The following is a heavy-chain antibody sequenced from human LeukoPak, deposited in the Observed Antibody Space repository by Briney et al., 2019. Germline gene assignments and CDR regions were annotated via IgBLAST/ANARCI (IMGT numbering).Heavy chain of an antibody. Sequence: GGSLRLSCAASGFTFSSYAMSWVRQAPGKGLEWVSAISGSGGSTYYAGSVKGRFTISRDNSKNTLYLQMNSLRAEDTAVYYCAKASGAGYSYGLDYWGQGTLVTVSS. J-gene: IGHJ4*02. D-gene: IGHD5-18*01. CDR1: GFTFSSYA. CDR2: ISGSGGST. V-gene: IGHV3-23*01. CDR3: AKASGAGYSYGLDY.